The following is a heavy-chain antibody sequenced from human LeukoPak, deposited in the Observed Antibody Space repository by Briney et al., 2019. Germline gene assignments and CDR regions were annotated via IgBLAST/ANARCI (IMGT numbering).Heavy chain of an antibody. Sequence: GRSLRLSCAASGFTFSSYGMHWVRQAPGKGLEWVAVISYDGSNKYYADSVKGRFTISRDNAKNSLYLQMNSLKDEDTALYYCARGGRLYSSSWTANYWGQGTLVTVSS. CDR3: ARGGRLYSSSWTANY. CDR1: GFTFSSYG. D-gene: IGHD6-13*01. J-gene: IGHJ4*02. V-gene: IGHV3-30*03. CDR2: ISYDGSNK.